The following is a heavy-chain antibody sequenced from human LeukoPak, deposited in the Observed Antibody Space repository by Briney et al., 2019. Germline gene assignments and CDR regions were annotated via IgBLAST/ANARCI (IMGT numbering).Heavy chain of an antibody. CDR2: FDPEDGKT. J-gene: IGHJ4*02. D-gene: IGHD3-10*01. V-gene: IGHV1-24*01. CDR1: GGTFSSYA. CDR3: GRGFSIDY. Sequence: ASVKVSCKASGGTFSSYAISWVRQAPGKGLEWMGGFDPEDGKTIYTQKFQGRLTMTKDTSTDTAYMDLSSLTSEDTAVYYCGRGFSIDYWGQGTLVTVSS.